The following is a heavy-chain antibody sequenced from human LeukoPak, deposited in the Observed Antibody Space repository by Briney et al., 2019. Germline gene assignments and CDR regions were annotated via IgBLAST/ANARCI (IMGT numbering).Heavy chain of an antibody. CDR2: IYTSGST. D-gene: IGHD3-22*01. CDR1: GGSISSYY. V-gene: IGHV4-4*07. J-gene: IGHJ4*02. Sequence: SETLSLTCTVSGGSISSYYWSWIRQPAGKGLEWIGRIYTSGSTNYNPSLKSRVTMSIDTSKNHFSLKLSSVTAADTAVYYCARGLGGRTNYYDSSGYLTYWGQGTLVTVSS. CDR3: ARGLGGRTNYYDSSGYLTY.